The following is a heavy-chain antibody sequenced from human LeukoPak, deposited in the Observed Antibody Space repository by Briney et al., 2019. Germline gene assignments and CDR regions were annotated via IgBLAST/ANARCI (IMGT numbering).Heavy chain of an antibody. D-gene: IGHD5-12*01. J-gene: IGHJ3*02. V-gene: IGHV4-34*01. CDR1: GGSFSGYY. CDR3: ARVYGSGYDFRGAFDI. CDR2: INHSGST. Sequence: PSETLSLTGAVYGGSFSGYYWSWIRQPPGKGLEWIGEINHSGSTNYNPSLKSRVTISVDTSKNQFSLKLSSVTAADTAVYYCARVYGSGYDFRGAFDIWGQGTMVTVSS.